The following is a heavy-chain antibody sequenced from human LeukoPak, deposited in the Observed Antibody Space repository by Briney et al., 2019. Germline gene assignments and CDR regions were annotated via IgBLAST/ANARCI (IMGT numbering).Heavy chain of an antibody. V-gene: IGHV3-23*01. CDR3: AKESSSTSCHDY. CDR2: ISGSAEKT. D-gene: IGHD2-2*01. CDR1: GFTFSRTA. Sequence: GGSLRLSCAGSGFTFSRTAMSWVRQGPGKGLEWVSAISGSAEKTNYADSVKGRFTISRDNSKNTLYLQMKSLTAGDTAVYYCAKESSSTSCHDYWGQGTLVTVSS. J-gene: IGHJ4*02.